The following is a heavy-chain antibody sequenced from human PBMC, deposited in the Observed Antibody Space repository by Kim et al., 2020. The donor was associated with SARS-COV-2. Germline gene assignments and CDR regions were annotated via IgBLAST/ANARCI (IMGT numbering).Heavy chain of an antibody. J-gene: IGHJ4*02. CDR1: GFTFSRHG. CDR2: TNQDGSEK. CDR3: AAVDNSGWYVFDY. V-gene: IGHV3-7*05. D-gene: IGHD6-19*01. Sequence: GGSLRLSCAASGFTFSRHGMSWVRQAPGKGLEWVANTNQDGSEKDYVDSVKGRFTISRDNTKTKNSLFLQMSSLRAEDTAVYYCAAVDNSGWYVFDYWGQGTLVTVSS.